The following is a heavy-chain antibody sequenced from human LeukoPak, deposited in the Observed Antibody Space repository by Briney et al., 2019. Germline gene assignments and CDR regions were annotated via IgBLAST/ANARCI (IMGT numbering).Heavy chain of an antibody. Sequence: PGRSLSLSCAASGFTFSSYAMHWVRQAPGKGLEWVAVISYDGSNKYYADSVKGRFTISRDNSKNTLYLQMNSLRAEDTAVYYCARERYSYGPSGFDYWGQGTLVTVSS. D-gene: IGHD5-18*01. V-gene: IGHV3-30*04. CDR1: GFTFSSYA. J-gene: IGHJ4*02. CDR2: ISYDGSNK. CDR3: ARERYSYGPSGFDY.